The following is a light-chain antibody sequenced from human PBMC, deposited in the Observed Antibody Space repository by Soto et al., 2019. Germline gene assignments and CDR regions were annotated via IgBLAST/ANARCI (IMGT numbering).Light chain of an antibody. Sequence: QSALTQPPSASGSPGQSVTISCTGTSSDVGGYTYVSWYQQHPGKAPKLMIYEVSKRPSGVPDRFSGSKSGNTASLTVSGLQAEDEADYFCSSYAGSNIYVFGTGTKVTLL. J-gene: IGLJ1*01. CDR3: SSYAGSNIYV. CDR1: SSDVGGYTY. V-gene: IGLV2-8*01. CDR2: EVS.